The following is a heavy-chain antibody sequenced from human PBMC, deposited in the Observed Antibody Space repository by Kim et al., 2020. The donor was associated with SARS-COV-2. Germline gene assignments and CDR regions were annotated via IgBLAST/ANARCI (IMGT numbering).Heavy chain of an antibody. CDR2: INHSGST. D-gene: IGHD3-16*01. CDR1: GGSFSGYY. CDR3: ARGKVTRPFAY. V-gene: IGHV4-34*01. J-gene: IGHJ4*02. Sequence: SETLSLTCAVYGGSFSGYYWSWIRQPPGKGLEWIGEINHSGSTNYNPSLKSRVTISVDTSKNQFSLKLSSVTAADTALYYCARGKVTRPFAYWGQGTLVT.